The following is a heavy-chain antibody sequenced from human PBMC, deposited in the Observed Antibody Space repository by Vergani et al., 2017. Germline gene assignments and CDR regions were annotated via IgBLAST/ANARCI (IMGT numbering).Heavy chain of an antibody. Sequence: QVQLVQSGAEVKKPGASVKVSCKASGYTFTGYYMHWVRQAPGQGLEWMGWINPNSGGTNYAQKFQGRVTMTRDTSISTAYMELSRLRSDDTAVYYCARDLGIAVPPHYYYYGMDVWGQGTTVTVSS. D-gene: IGHD6-19*01. V-gene: IGHV1-2*02. CDR1: GYTFTGYY. J-gene: IGHJ6*02. CDR3: ARDLGIAVPPHYYYYGMDV. CDR2: INPNSGGT.